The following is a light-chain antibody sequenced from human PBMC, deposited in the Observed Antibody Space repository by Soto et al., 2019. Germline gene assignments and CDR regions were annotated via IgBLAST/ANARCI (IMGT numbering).Light chain of an antibody. CDR2: GAS. V-gene: IGKV3-20*01. J-gene: IGKJ1*01. CDR1: QSVAGTN. CDR3: QQYDSSPRT. Sequence: EIVLTQSPGTLSLSPGERATLSCRASQSVAGTNLAWYQQKPGQGPRLLIYGASFRATGIPDRFSGSGSGTDFTLTIIRLEPEDFAVYYCQQYDSSPRTFGQGTRVEIK.